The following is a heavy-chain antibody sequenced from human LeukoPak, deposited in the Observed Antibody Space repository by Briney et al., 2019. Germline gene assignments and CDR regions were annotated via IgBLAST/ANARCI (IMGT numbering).Heavy chain of an antibody. CDR1: GGSISSSNYY. D-gene: IGHD5-18*01. V-gene: IGHV4-39*07. Sequence: SETLSLTCTVSGGSISSSNYYWGWIRQPPGRGLGWIGSMFYSESTYYNPSLRSRVTISVDTSKNQFSLKLSSVTAADTAVYYCARGVQLWLMSKRYFDYWGQGTLVTVSS. CDR2: MFYSEST. J-gene: IGHJ4*02. CDR3: ARGVQLWLMSKRYFDY.